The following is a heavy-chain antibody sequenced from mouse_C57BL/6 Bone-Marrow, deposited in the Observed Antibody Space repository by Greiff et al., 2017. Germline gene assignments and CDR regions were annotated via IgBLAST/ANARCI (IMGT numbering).Heavy chain of an antibody. CDR3: ARGRGIYYYGSSPFDY. CDR1: GYTFTSYW. J-gene: IGHJ2*01. V-gene: IGHV1-53*01. CDR2: INPSNGGT. Sequence: QVQLQQPGTELVKPGASVKLSCKASGYTFTSYWMHWVKQRPGQGLEWIGNINPSNGGTNYNEKFKSKATLTVDKSSSTAYLQLSSLTSEDSAVYYCARGRGIYYYGSSPFDYWGKGTTLTVSS. D-gene: IGHD1-1*01.